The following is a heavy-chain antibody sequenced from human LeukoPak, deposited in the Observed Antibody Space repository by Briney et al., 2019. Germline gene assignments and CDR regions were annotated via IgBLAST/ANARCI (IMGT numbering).Heavy chain of an antibody. CDR2: INHSGST. Sequence: ASETLSLTCAVYGGSFSGYYWSWIRQPPGKGLEWIGEINHSGSTNYNPSLKSRVTISVDTPKNQFSLKLSSVTAADTAVYYCARNFYDPIDAFDIWGQGTMVTVSS. CDR3: ARNFYDPIDAFDI. D-gene: IGHD5/OR15-5a*01. J-gene: IGHJ3*02. V-gene: IGHV4-34*01. CDR1: GGSFSGYY.